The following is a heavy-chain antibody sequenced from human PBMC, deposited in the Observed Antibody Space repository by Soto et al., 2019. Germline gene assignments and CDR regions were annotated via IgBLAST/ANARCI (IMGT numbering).Heavy chain of an antibody. CDR1: GYTFTGYY. V-gene: IGHV1-2*04. CDR3: ARAGSYYYDSSGYFY. Sequence: VASVKVSFKASGYTFTGYYMHWLRQAPGQGLEWMGWINPNSGGTNYAQKFQGWVTMTRDTSIGTAYMELSRLRSDDTAVYYCARAGSYYYDSSGYFYWGQGTLVTVSS. D-gene: IGHD3-22*01. J-gene: IGHJ4*02. CDR2: INPNSGGT.